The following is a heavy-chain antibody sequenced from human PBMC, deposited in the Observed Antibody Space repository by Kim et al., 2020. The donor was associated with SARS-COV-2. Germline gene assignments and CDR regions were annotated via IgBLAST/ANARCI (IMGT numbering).Heavy chain of an antibody. CDR3: TTGGRL. Sequence: TDGRTTDYAAPVKGRYTISRDDSKNTLFLQVNSLKTDDTAVYYCTTGGRLWGQETLVTVSS. V-gene: IGHV3-15*01. CDR2: TDGRTT. D-gene: IGHD6-25*01. J-gene: IGHJ4*02.